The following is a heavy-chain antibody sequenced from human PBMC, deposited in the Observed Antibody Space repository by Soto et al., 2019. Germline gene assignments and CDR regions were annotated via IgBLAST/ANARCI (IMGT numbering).Heavy chain of an antibody. Sequence: SETLSLTCTVSGGSVSSGSYYWSWIRQPPGKGLEWIGYIYYSGSTNYNPSLKSRVTISVDTSKNQFSLKLSSVTAADTAVYYCARGGTCYYDSSGFGYWGQGTLVTVS. CDR3: ARGGTCYYDSSGFGY. V-gene: IGHV4-61*01. CDR1: GGSVSSGSYY. J-gene: IGHJ4*02. CDR2: IYYSGST. D-gene: IGHD3-22*01.